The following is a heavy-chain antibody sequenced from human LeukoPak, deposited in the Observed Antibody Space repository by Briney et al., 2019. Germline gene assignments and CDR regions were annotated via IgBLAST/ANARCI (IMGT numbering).Heavy chain of an antibody. Sequence: GSLRLSCTASGFTFGDYVMNWVRQAPGKGLEWVGFIRSGGTTEYAASVKGRFIISRDDSKSIAYLQMNSLKTEDTAVYYCSSPRRSSGWYGFDYWGQGTLVTVSS. CDR1: GFTFGDYV. CDR3: SSPRRSSGWYGFDY. V-gene: IGHV3-49*04. D-gene: IGHD6-19*01. CDR2: IRSGGTT. J-gene: IGHJ4*02.